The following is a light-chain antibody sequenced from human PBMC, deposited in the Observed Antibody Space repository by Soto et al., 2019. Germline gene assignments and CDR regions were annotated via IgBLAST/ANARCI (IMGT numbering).Light chain of an antibody. Sequence: EMVLTQSPATLSLSPGERATLSCGASQSVGSSYLAWYQQKPGLAPRLLIYDASSRATGIPDRFSGSGSGTDFTLTISILEPEDFAVYYCQQYGSSPYTFGQGTKLEIK. V-gene: IGKV3D-20*01. J-gene: IGKJ2*01. CDR3: QQYGSSPYT. CDR1: QSVGSSY. CDR2: DAS.